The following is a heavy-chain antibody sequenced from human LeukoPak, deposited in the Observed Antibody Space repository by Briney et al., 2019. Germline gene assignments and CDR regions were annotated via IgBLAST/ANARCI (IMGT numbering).Heavy chain of an antibody. CDR3: AKDSYYDILTGYSFPEGY. CDR2: ISSSSSYI. CDR1: GFTFSSYS. Sequence: GGSLRLSCAASGFTFSSYSMNWVRQAPGKGLEWVSSISSSSSYIYYADSVKGRFTISRDNSKNTLYLQMNSLRAEDTAVYYCAKDSYYDILTGYSFPEGYWGQGTLVTVSS. V-gene: IGHV3-21*01. D-gene: IGHD3-9*01. J-gene: IGHJ4*02.